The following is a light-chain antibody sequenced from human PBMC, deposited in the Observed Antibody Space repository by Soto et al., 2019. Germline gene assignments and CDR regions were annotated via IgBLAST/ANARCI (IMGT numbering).Light chain of an antibody. J-gene: IGKJ4*01. Sequence: EIVLTQSPATLSLSPGERATLSCRASQSVSSYLAWYQQKPGQAPRLLIYDASNRATGIPARLSGSGSGTAFTRTITSLEPEDFAVYYCQQRSNWPFTFGGGTKVEIK. V-gene: IGKV3-11*01. CDR2: DAS. CDR3: QQRSNWPFT. CDR1: QSVSSY.